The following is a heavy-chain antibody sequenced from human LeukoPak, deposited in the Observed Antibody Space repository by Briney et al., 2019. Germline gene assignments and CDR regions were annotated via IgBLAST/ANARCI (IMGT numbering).Heavy chain of an antibody. CDR1: GFTFSGAA. V-gene: IGHV3-73*01. J-gene: IGHJ5*02. Sequence: GGSLKISCAVSGFTFSGAAMQWVRQPCGKGRVWVGRIRSKGNNYATAYAASVEDRFTISRDDSRTTAYLQMNNLQTQDTAVYYCSSSYGSGPDWFDPWGQGTLVTVSS. CDR3: SSSYGSGPDWFDP. CDR2: IRSKGNNYAT. D-gene: IGHD3-10*01.